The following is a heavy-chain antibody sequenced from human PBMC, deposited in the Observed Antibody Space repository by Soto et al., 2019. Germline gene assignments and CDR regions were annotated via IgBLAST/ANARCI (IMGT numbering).Heavy chain of an antibody. J-gene: IGHJ3*02. D-gene: IGHD2-21*01. Sequence: SETLSLTCTVSGGSISSSSYYWGWIRQSPGKGLEWIGTIYSSGTTYYNPSLKSRVTMSVDTSKNQFSLNLSSVAVADTAIYYCARQRRFPGVLDIWGPGRMVT. CDR3: ARQRRFPGVLDI. CDR2: IYSSGTT. V-gene: IGHV4-39*01. CDR1: GGSISSSSYY.